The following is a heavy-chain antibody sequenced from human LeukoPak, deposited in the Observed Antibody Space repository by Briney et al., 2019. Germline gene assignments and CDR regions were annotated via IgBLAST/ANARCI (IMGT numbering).Heavy chain of an antibody. V-gene: IGHV4-59*01. Sequence: SETLSLTCTVSGGSISSYYWSWLRQPPGKGLEGIGYIYYSGSTNYTPSLNSRVTISVDTSKNQFSLKLSSVTAADTAVYYCARVPSFDAFDIWGQGTMVTVSS. D-gene: IGHD6-6*01. CDR1: GGSISSYY. CDR2: IYYSGST. CDR3: ARVPSFDAFDI. J-gene: IGHJ3*02.